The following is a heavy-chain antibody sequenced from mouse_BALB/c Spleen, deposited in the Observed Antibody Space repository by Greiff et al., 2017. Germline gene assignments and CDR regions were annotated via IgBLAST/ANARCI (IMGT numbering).Heavy chain of an antibody. Sequence: DVHLVESGGGLVQPGGSRKLSCAASGFTFSSYAMSWVRQTPEKRLEWVASISSGGSTYYPDSVKGRFTISRDNARNILYLQMSSLRSEDTAMYYCARGLVPFDYWGQGTTLTVSS. CDR2: ISSGGST. D-gene: IGHD2-10*02. V-gene: IGHV5-6-5*01. CDR3: ARGLVPFDY. J-gene: IGHJ2*01. CDR1: GFTFSSYA.